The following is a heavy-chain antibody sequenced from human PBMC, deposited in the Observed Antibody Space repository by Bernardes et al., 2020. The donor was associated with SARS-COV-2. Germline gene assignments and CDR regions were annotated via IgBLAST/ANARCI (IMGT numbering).Heavy chain of an antibody. CDR2: ISHVGNNE. Sequence: GGPLRFSCATSGFTFRPYGIHWVRKAPGKGLEWAAFISHVGNNEYYVDSVKGRFTISRDNSKNMIYLQMNSLRAEDTSVYYCARDGISGIDYWGQGTLVTVSS. V-gene: IGHV3-33*01. CDR3: ARDGISGIDY. CDR1: GFTFRPYG. J-gene: IGHJ4*02. D-gene: IGHD1-20*01.